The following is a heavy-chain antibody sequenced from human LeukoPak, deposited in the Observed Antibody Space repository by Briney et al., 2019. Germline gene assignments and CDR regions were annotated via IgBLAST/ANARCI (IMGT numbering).Heavy chain of an antibody. CDR3: ARRNLDYYDSSGYYYLDY. J-gene: IGHJ4*02. CDR2: ISTSISYI. CDR1: GFTFSSYS. D-gene: IGHD3-22*01. Sequence: GGSLRLSCAASGFTFSSYSMNWVRQAPGKGLEWVSSISTSISYIYYADSVKGRFTISRDNAENSLYLQMNSLRAEDTAVYYCARRNLDYYDSSGYYYLDYWGQGNLVTVSS. V-gene: IGHV3-21*01.